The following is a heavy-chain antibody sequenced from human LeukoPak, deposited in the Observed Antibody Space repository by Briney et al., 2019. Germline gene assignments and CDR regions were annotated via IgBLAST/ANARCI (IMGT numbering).Heavy chain of an antibody. CDR1: GGSLSSGSYY. J-gene: IGHJ5*02. CDR2: IYTSGST. CDR3: ARDRNYDFWSGYTNWFDL. D-gene: IGHD3-3*01. Sequence: SQTLSLTCTVSGGSLSSGSYYWSWLRQPAGKGLEWLGRIYTSGSTNYNPSLKSRVTISVDTSKNQFSLKLSSVTAADTAVYYCARDRNYDFWSGYTNWFDLWGQGTLVTVSS. V-gene: IGHV4-61*02.